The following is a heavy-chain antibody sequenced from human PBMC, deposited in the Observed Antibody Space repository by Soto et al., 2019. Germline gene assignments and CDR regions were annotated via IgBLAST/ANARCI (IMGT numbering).Heavy chain of an antibody. D-gene: IGHD2-8*01. V-gene: IGHV3-74*01. CDR2: INSDGSST. J-gene: IGHJ6*02. Sequence: GGSLRLSCAASGFTFSSYWMHWVRQAPGKGLVWVSRINSDGSSTSYADSVKGRFTISRDNAKNTLYLQINSLRAEDTAVYYCARAVSAGYYYYGMDVWGQGITVTVSS. CDR1: GFTFSSYW. CDR3: ARAVSAGYYYYGMDV.